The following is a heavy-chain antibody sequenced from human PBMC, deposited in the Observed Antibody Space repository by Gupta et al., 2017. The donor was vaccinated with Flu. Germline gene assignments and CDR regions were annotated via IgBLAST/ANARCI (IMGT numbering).Heavy chain of an antibody. CDR1: GFPFSDYY. CDR2: ISGRGGST. V-gene: IGHV3-11*05. Sequence: QLQLVEAGGGLVKPGGSPRLSCSSSGFPFSDYYMSWIRQAPGKGLEWISDISGRGGSTNYADSVRGRFTISSDNARNSLYLQMSSLRVDDTAVYYCARVIGASCVDGVCFRGFHFYGIVLWGKRTTCTVSP. J-gene: IGHJ6*04. CDR3: ARVIGASCVDGVCFRGFHFYGIVL. D-gene: IGHD3-10*01.